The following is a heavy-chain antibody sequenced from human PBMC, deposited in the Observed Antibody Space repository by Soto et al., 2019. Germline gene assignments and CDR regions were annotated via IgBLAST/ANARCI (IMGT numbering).Heavy chain of an antibody. J-gene: IGHJ6*02. V-gene: IGHV3-7*01. Sequence: EVQLVESGGGLVQPGGSLRLSCVDSGFTFSSYWMSWVRQAPVKGLEWVGNIKQDGSEENYVDSLKGRSTISRDNAKNSMYLQMNSLRAEDTAVYYCARIAATGRGWDVWGQGTTVVVSS. CDR3: ARIAATGRGWDV. D-gene: IGHD6-13*01. CDR1: GFTFSSYW. CDR2: IKQDGSEE.